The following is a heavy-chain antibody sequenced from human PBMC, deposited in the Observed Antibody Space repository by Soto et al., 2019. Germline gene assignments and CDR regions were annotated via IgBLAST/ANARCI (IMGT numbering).Heavy chain of an antibody. D-gene: IGHD3-3*01. Sequence: QVQLVQSGAEVKIPGASVKVSCKASGSTFTNYYMHWVRQAPGQGLDWMGIINRRGGSTNYAQKFQGRVTMTRDTSTSTVYMELSSLKSEATAVYYCASPRSGSREGGLGYYGLDVWGQGTTVTVSS. J-gene: IGHJ6*02. V-gene: IGHV1-46*01. CDR1: GSTFTNYY. CDR2: INRRGGST. CDR3: ASPRSGSREGGLGYYGLDV.